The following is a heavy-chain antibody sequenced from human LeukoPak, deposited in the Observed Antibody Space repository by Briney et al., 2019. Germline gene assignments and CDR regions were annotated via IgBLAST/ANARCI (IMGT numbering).Heavy chain of an antibody. CDR3: AKDMRGVVLVPRAYYFDS. V-gene: IGHV3-23*01. CDR1: GFTFSAYG. CDR2: ISGSDGAT. J-gene: IGHJ4*02. D-gene: IGHD2-8*02. Sequence: GGSLGLSCVGSGFTFSAYGMSWVRQAPGKGLESVSSISGSDGATSYADSVKGRFTISRDNSKNTLYLQMNSLRAEDTAVYYCAKDMRGVVLVPRAYYFDSWGQGTLVTVSS.